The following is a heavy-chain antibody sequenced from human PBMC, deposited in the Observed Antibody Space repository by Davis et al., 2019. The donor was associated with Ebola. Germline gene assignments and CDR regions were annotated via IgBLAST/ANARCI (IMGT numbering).Heavy chain of an antibody. V-gene: IGHV3-30*04. J-gene: IGHJ6*02. Sequence: GESLKISCAASGFTFSSYAMHWVRQAPGKGLEWVAVISYDGSNKYCADSVKGRFTISRDNSKNTLYLQMNSLRAVDTAVYYCARDQGYCSGGSCSVYGMDVWGQGTTVTVSS. CDR2: ISYDGSNK. D-gene: IGHD2-15*01. CDR3: ARDQGYCSGGSCSVYGMDV. CDR1: GFTFSSYA.